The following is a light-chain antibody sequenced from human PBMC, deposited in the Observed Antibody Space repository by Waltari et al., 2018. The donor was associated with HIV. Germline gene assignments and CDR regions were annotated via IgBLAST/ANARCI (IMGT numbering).Light chain of an antibody. CDR2: EVN. Sequence: SALTQPPSASGSPGQSVTISCTGTSSAVGGSKYVSWYQQHPGKAPKLMIYEVNKRPSGVPDRFSGSKSANTASLTVSGLQADDEADYYCNSYAGSNNWVFGGGTKLTVL. CDR3: NSYAGSNNWV. CDR1: SSAVGGSKY. V-gene: IGLV2-8*01. J-gene: IGLJ3*02.